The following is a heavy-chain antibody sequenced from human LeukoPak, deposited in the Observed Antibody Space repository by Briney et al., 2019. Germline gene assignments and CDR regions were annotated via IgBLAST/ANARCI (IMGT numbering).Heavy chain of an antibody. J-gene: IGHJ4*02. CDR1: GFTFSSYA. Sequence: GGSLRLSCAASGFTFSSYAMSWVRQAPGKGLEWVSSISGSGGSTYYADSVKGRFTISRDNAKNSLYLQMNSLRAEDTAVYYCALTGEAATEDDYWGQGTLVTVSS. CDR3: ALTGEAATEDDY. V-gene: IGHV3-23*01. CDR2: ISGSGGST. D-gene: IGHD2-15*01.